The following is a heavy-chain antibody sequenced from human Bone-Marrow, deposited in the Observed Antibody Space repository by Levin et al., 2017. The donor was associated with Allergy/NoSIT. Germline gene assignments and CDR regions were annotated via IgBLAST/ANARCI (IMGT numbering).Heavy chain of an antibody. CDR2: ISYDGSNK. V-gene: IGHV3-30*04. J-gene: IGHJ4*02. CDR3: ARGPSI. CDR1: GFTFSSYA. Sequence: GGSLRLSCAASGFTFSSYAMHWVRQAPGKGLEWVAVISYDGSNKYYADSVKGRFTISRDNSKNTLYLQMNSLRAEDTAVYYCARGPSIWGQGTLVTVSS.